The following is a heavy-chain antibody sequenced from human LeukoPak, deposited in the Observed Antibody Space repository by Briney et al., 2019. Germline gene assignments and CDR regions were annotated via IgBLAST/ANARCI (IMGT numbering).Heavy chain of an antibody. CDR1: GSRFTSYW. J-gene: IGHJ4*02. CDR3: ARLYGSGSYYIDY. V-gene: IGHV5-51*01. Sequence: GESLKISCKGSGSRFTSYWIGWVRQMPGKGLEWMGIIYPGDSDTRYSPSFQGQVTISADKSISTAYLQWSSLKASDTAMYYCARLYGSGSYYIDYWGQGTLVTVSS. CDR2: IYPGDSDT. D-gene: IGHD3-10*01.